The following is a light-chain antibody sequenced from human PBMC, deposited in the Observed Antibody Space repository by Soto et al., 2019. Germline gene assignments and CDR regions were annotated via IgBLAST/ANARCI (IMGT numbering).Light chain of an antibody. V-gene: IGKV1-33*01. J-gene: IGKJ3*01. CDR2: AAS. CDR1: QAIVNS. Sequence: DIQMTQSPSSLSAFVGDRVTITCQARQAIVNSLNWYQQKPGKAPKLLIYAASSLETGVPSKFSGSGSGTDFTFTISSLQHEDVATYYCQHYDSLPPTFGPGTKVDIK. CDR3: QHYDSLPPT.